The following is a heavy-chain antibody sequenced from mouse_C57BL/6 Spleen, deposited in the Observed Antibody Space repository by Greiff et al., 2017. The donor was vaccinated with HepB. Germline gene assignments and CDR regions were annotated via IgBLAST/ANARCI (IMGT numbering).Heavy chain of an antibody. CDR2: IYPSDSET. J-gene: IGHJ2*01. CDR3: ARVGSPFDY. V-gene: IGHV1-61*01. Sequence: QVQLQQPGAELVRPGSSVKLSCKASGYTFTSYWMDWVKQRPGQGLEWIGNIYPSDSETHYNQKFKDKATLTVDKSSSTAYMQLSRLTSEDSAVYYCARVGSPFDYWGQGTTLTVSS. D-gene: IGHD3-3*01. CDR1: GYTFTSYW.